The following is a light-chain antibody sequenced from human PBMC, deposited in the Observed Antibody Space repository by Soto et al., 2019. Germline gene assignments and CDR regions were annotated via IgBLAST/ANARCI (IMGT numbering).Light chain of an antibody. CDR2: DAS. CDR1: QSVGSY. V-gene: IGKV3-11*01. Sequence: EIVLTQSPATLSLSPGERATLSCRASQSVGSYLAWYQHKPGLPPRLLIFDASNRPAGIPARFSGSGSGTDFTLTLGSLEPEDFAVYYCQQRSNWPSVTFGGGTRVDLK. CDR3: QQRSNWPSVT. J-gene: IGKJ4*01.